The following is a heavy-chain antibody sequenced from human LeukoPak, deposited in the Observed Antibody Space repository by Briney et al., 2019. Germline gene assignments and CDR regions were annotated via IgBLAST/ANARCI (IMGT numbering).Heavy chain of an antibody. CDR1: GGSFSGYY. D-gene: IGHD1-14*01. V-gene: IGHV4-34*01. J-gene: IGHJ4*02. CDR3: ARATQFRRNDY. Sequence: SETLSLTCAVYGGSFSGYYWSWIRQPPGKGPEWIGEINHSGSTNYNPSLKSRVTISVDTSKNQFSLKLSSVTAADTAVYYCARATQFRRNDYWGQGTLVTVSS. CDR2: INHSGST.